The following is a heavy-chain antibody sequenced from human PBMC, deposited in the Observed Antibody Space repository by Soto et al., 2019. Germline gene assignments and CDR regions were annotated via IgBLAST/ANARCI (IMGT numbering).Heavy chain of an antibody. Sequence: GGSLRLSCAASGFTFSSYAMSWVRQAPGKGLEWVSVISGSGDNTHYADSVKGRFTISRDTPKNMLYLQMNSLRAEDTAIYYCAKDVTAHDYVWGSYRYTGYWGQGTLVTVSS. CDR1: GFTFSSYA. V-gene: IGHV3-23*01. J-gene: IGHJ4*02. D-gene: IGHD3-16*02. CDR3: AKDVTAHDYVWGSYRYTGY. CDR2: ISGSGDNT.